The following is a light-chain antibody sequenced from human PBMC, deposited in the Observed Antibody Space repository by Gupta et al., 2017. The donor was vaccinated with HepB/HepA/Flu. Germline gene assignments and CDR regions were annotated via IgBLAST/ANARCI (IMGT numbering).Light chain of an antibody. Sequence: QSALTQPASVSGSPGQSITFSCTGTSSDVGGYNFVSWYQQHPGKARKLMIYDVSNRPSGISNRFSGSKSGNTASLTISGLQAEDEADYYCSSYTSSSTLVVFGGGTKLTVL. CDR2: DVS. J-gene: IGLJ3*02. CDR1: SSDVGGYNF. V-gene: IGLV2-14*03. CDR3: SSYTSSSTLVV.